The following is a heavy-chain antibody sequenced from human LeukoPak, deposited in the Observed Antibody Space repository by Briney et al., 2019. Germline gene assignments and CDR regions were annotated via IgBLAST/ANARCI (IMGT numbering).Heavy chain of an antibody. D-gene: IGHD5-18*01. Sequence: SETLSLTCTVSGGSISSHYWSWIRQPPGKGLEWIGYIYYSGSTNYNPSLKSRVTISVDTSKNQFSLKLSSVTAADTAVYYCASGAVDTAMTDYYYYYMDVWGKGTTVTVSS. J-gene: IGHJ6*03. CDR2: IYYSGST. CDR1: GGSISSHY. CDR3: ASGAVDTAMTDYYYYYMDV. V-gene: IGHV4-59*11.